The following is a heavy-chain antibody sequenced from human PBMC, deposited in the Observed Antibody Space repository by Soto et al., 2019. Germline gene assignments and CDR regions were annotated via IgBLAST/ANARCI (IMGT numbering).Heavy chain of an antibody. CDR2: IIPIFGTE. D-gene: IGHD6-19*01. Sequence: SXKVSFKASGGTXTSYSIGLVRQAPGQGLEWMGGIIPIFGTENYAQKFQGRVTITADESTSTAYMDLIRMRSEDTAVYYCARKVAGRYFDYWGQGTMGTVSS. J-gene: IGHJ4*02. V-gene: IGHV1-69*13. CDR1: GGTXTSYS. CDR3: ARKVAGRYFDY.